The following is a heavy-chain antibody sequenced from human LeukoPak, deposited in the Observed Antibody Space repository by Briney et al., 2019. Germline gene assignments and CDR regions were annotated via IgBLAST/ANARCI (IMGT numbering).Heavy chain of an antibody. CDR3: ARVVFDYGDYWFDP. Sequence: GGSLRLSCAASGFTFSSYWMSWVRQAPGKGLEWVANIKQDGSEKYYVDSVKGRFTISRDNAKNSLYLQMNSLRAEDMAVYYCARVVFDYGDYWFDPWGQGTLVTVSS. J-gene: IGHJ5*02. D-gene: IGHD4-17*01. CDR1: GFTFSSYW. V-gene: IGHV3-7*01. CDR2: IKQDGSEK.